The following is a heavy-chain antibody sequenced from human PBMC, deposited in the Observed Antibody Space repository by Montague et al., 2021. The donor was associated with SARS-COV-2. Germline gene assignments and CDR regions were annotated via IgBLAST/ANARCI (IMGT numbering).Heavy chain of an antibody. D-gene: IGHD3-9*01. CDR1: GFTFSSFA. CDR3: AKDRLSGDILTGYTY. Sequence: SLRLSCAASGFTFSSFAMRLVRHAPWKGLEWVSAIRGSGGITYSADSVKGRFTISRDNSKNTLYLQMNSLRAEDTAVYYCAKDRLSGDILTGYTYWGQGTLVTVSS. V-gene: IGHV3-23*01. J-gene: IGHJ4*02. CDR2: IRGSGGIT.